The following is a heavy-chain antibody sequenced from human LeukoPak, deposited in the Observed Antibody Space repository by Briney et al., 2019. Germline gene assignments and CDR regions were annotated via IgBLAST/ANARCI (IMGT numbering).Heavy chain of an antibody. CDR3: ARVYYYDSSGYHLGVDY. Sequence: ASVKVSCKASGYTFTGYYMHWVRQAPGQGLEWMGWINPNSGGTNYAQKFQGRVTITRDTSASTTYMELSSLRSEDTAVYYCARVYYYDSSGYHLGVDYWGQGTLVTVSS. CDR1: GYTFTGYY. V-gene: IGHV1-2*02. J-gene: IGHJ4*02. D-gene: IGHD3-22*01. CDR2: INPNSGGT.